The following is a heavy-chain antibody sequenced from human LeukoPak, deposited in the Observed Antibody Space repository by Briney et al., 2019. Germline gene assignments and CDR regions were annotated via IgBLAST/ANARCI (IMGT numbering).Heavy chain of an antibody. D-gene: IGHD6-13*01. Sequence: GESLKISCKGSGYNFTSYWIGWVRQMPGKGLEWMGIIYPGDSDTRYSPSFQGQVSISADKSISTAYLQWSSLKASDTAMYYCARLISSSTRWFDPWGQGTLVTVSS. CDR2: IYPGDSDT. J-gene: IGHJ5*02. V-gene: IGHV5-51*01. CDR3: ARLISSSTRWFDP. CDR1: GYNFTSYW.